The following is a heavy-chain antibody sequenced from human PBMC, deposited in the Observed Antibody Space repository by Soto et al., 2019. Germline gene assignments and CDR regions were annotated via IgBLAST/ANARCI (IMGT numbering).Heavy chain of an antibody. J-gene: IGHJ6*02. CDR2: IKSKTDGGTT. CDR1: GFTFSNAW. V-gene: IGHV3-15*07. D-gene: IGHD6-13*01. Sequence: GGSLRLSCAASGFTFSNAWMNWVRQAPGKGLEWVGRIKSKTDGGTTDYAAPVKGRFTISRDDSKNTLYLQMNSLKTEDTAVYYCTAYSRGFRDYYGMDVWGQGTTVTVSS. CDR3: TAYSRGFRDYYGMDV.